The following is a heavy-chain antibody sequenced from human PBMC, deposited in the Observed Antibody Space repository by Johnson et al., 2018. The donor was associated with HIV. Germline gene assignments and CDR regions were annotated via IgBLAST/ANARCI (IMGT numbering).Heavy chain of an antibody. CDR2: IRYDGSKK. D-gene: IGHD3/OR15-3a*01. Sequence: QVQLVESGGGLVQPGGSLRLSCGASGFSFSTYGMHWVRQAPGKGPEWLAFIRYDGSKKYYADSVKGRFTISRDNSKNTLYLQMNSLRAGDTAVYYCARGSGLGAGSAFDIWGQGTMVTVSS. CDR1: GFSFSTYG. V-gene: IGHV3-30*02. J-gene: IGHJ3*02. CDR3: ARGSGLGAGSAFDI.